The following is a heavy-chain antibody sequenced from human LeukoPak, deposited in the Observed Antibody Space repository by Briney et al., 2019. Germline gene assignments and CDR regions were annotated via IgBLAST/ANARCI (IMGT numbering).Heavy chain of an antibody. Sequence: ASVKVSCTASGHTFTGYYVHWVRQAPGQGLEWMGWINPNSGGTNYAQKFQGWVTMTRDTSISTAYMELSRLRSDDTAVYYCARDYPGNAFDIWGQGTMVTVSS. V-gene: IGHV1-2*04. CDR1: GHTFTGYY. CDR3: ARDYPGNAFDI. CDR2: INPNSGGT. J-gene: IGHJ3*02.